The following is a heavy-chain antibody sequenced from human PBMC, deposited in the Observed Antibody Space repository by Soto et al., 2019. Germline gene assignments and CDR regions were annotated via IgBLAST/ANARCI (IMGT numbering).Heavy chain of an antibody. CDR2: IYYSGST. D-gene: IGHD6-19*01. Sequence: SETLSLTCTVSGGSISSYYWSWIRQPPGKGLEWIGYIYYSGSTNYNPSLKSRVTISVDTSKNQFSLKLSSVTAADTAVYYCARASSGWYGHTDFDYWGQGTLVTVS. CDR3: ARASSGWYGHTDFDY. J-gene: IGHJ4*02. CDR1: GGSISSYY. V-gene: IGHV4-59*01.